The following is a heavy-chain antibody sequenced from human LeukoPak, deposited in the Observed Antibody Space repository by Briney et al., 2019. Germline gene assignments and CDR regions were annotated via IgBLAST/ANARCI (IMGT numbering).Heavy chain of an antibody. CDR2: INHSG. V-gene: IGHV4-34*01. CDR1: GGSFSGYY. D-gene: IGHD6-13*01. J-gene: IGHJ1*01. CDR3: ARVHSSSWADTPEYFQH. Sequence: SETLSLTCAVYGGSFSGYYWSWTRQPPGKGLEWIGEINHSGKSRVTISVDTSKNQFSLKLSSVTAADTAVYYCARVHSSSWADTPEYFQHWGQGTLVTVSS.